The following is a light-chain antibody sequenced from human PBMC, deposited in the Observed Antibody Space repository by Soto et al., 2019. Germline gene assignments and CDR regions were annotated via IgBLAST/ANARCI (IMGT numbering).Light chain of an antibody. Sequence: EIVLTQSPGTLSLSPGERATLSCRASQSVSTNYLAWYQQKPGQAPRLLIYGASTRVTVIPDRFSGSGSGTDFTLTISRLEPEDFAVYYCQQYSSSWTFGQGAKVDIK. J-gene: IGKJ1*01. CDR1: QSVSTNY. CDR2: GAS. V-gene: IGKV3-20*01. CDR3: QQYSSSWT.